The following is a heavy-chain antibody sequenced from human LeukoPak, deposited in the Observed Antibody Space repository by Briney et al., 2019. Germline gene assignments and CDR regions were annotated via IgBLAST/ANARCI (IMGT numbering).Heavy chain of an antibody. V-gene: IGHV5-51*01. CDR2: IYPGDSDT. CDR1: GYSFTSYW. J-gene: IGHJ5*02. D-gene: IGHD3-9*01. CDR3: ARHLNVLRYFDWLSSWFDP. Sequence: SGESLKISCNGAGYSFTSYWIGWVRQMPGKGLEWMGIIYPGDSDTRYSPSFQGQVTISADKSISTAYLQWSSLKASDTAMYYCARHLNVLRYFDWLSSWFDPWGQGTLVTVSS.